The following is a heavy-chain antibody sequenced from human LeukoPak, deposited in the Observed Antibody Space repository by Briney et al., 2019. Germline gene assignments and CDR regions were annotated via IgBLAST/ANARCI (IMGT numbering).Heavy chain of an antibody. V-gene: IGHV1-2*02. CDR1: GYTFTGYY. Sequence: ASVKVSRKASGYTFTGYYMHWGRQAPGQGLEWMGWISPNTGDTHYAQKFQGRVTLTRDTFIPTVYMELSRLTSDDTAIFYCAVAPGDYWGQGTLVTVSS. J-gene: IGHJ4*02. CDR2: ISPNTGDT. D-gene: IGHD2-21*01. CDR3: AVAPGDY.